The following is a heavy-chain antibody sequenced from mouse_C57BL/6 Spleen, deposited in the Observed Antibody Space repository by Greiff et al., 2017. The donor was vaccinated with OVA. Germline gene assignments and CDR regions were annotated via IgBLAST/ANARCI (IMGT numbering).Heavy chain of an antibody. J-gene: IGHJ2*01. CDR3: ARSTVVEYYFDY. CDR2: INPGSGGT. D-gene: IGHD1-1*01. V-gene: IGHV1-54*01. Sequence: QVQLQQSGAELVRPGTSVKVSCKASGYAFTNYLIEWVKQRPGQGLEWIGVINPGSGGTNYNEKFKGKATLTADKSSSTAYMQLSSLTSEDYAVYFCARSTVVEYYFDYWGQGTTLTVSS. CDR1: GYAFTNYL.